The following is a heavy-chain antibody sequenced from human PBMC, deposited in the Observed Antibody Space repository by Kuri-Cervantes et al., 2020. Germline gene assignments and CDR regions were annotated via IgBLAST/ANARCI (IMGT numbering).Heavy chain of an antibody. CDR3: ARDYLRDYSNYLPGTYNWFDP. D-gene: IGHD4-11*01. V-gene: IGHV1-3*02. CDR2: SNAGNGNT. CDR1: GYTFTSYA. Sequence: ASVKVSCKASGYTFTSYAMHWVRQAPGQRLGWMGWSNAGNGNTKYSQEFQGRVTITRDTSASTAYMELSSLRSEDMAVYYCARDYLRDYSNYLPGTYNWFDPWGQGTLVTVSS. J-gene: IGHJ5*02.